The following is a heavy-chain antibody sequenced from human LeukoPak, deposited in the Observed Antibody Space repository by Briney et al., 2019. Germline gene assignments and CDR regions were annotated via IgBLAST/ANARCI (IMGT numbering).Heavy chain of an antibody. Sequence: SETLSLTCTVSGGSISSSSYYWGWIRQPPGKGLEWIGSFDSSGTTYYNSSLKSRLSISVDASKNQFSLRLTSVTAADTAVYYCARARTYGSGSFGIDYWGQGTLVTVSS. J-gene: IGHJ4*02. D-gene: IGHD3-10*01. CDR2: FDSSGTT. V-gene: IGHV4-39*07. CDR3: ARARTYGSGSFGIDY. CDR1: GGSISSSSYY.